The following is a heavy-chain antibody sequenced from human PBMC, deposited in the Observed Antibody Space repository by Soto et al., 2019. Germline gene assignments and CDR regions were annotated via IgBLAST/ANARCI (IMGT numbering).Heavy chain of an antibody. D-gene: IGHD3-10*01. CDR1: GFTFSTYS. Sequence: GGSLRLSCAASGFTFSTYSMNWVRRAPGKGLEWVSYISSSSSTIFYTDSVKGRFTVSRDNAKNSLYLQMNSLRAEDTAVYYCARSSGWTGDYWGQGILVTVSS. V-gene: IGHV3-48*01. CDR3: ARSSGWTGDY. CDR2: ISSSSSTI. J-gene: IGHJ4*02.